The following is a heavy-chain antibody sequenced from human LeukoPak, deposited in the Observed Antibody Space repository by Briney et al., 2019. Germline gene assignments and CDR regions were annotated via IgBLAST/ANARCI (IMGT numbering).Heavy chain of an antibody. CDR2: IYYSGST. V-gene: IGHV4-59*01. D-gene: IGHD3-22*01. Sequence: PSETLSLTCTVSGGSISSYYWSWIRQPPGKGLEWIGYIYYSGSTNYNPSLKSRVTISVDASKNQFSLKLSSVTAADTAVYYCARVPRSGYYPGSFDYWGQGTLVTVSS. J-gene: IGHJ4*02. CDR3: ARVPRSGYYPGSFDY. CDR1: GGSISSYY.